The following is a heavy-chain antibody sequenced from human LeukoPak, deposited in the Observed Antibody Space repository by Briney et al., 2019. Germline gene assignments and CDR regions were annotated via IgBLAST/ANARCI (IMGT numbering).Heavy chain of an antibody. CDR2: ISAYNGNT. D-gene: IGHD6-19*01. CDR3: ARNVAVAGIIIAWFDP. CDR1: GYTFTSYG. J-gene: IGHJ5*02. Sequence: ASVKVSCKASGYTFTSYGISWVRQAPGQGLEWMGWISAYNGNTNYAQKLQGRVTMTTDTSTSTAYMELRSLRSDDTAVYYCARNVAVAGIIIAWFDPWGQGTLDTVSS. V-gene: IGHV1-18*01.